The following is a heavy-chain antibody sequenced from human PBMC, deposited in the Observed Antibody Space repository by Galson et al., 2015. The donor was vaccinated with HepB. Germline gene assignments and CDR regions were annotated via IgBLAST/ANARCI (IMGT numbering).Heavy chain of an antibody. J-gene: IGHJ3*02. CDR3: ARDRCDSSGYCAFDI. CDR1: GFTFSSYW. CDR2: IKQDGSEK. Sequence: SLRLSCAASGFTFSSYWMSWVRQAPGKGLEWVANIKQDGSEKYYVDSVKGRFTISRDNAKNSLYLQMNSLRAEDTAVYYCARDRCDSSGYCAFDIWGQGTMVTVSS. D-gene: IGHD3-22*01. V-gene: IGHV3-7*03.